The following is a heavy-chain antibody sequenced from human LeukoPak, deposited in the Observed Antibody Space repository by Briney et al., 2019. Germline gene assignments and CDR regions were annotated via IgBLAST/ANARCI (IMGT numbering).Heavy chain of an antibody. Sequence: GGSLRLSCEASGFTFMSYAVSWVRQAPGKGLQWVSDISGSDSSTYYTDSAEGSTYYTDSAEGRFTISRDNSKNTVYLQINSLRAEDTAVYYCAKCMSATGVCLNFDSWGQGILVTVSS. CDR3: AKCMSATGVCLNFDS. D-gene: IGHD2-8*01. CDR2: ISGSDSSTYYTDSAEGST. J-gene: IGHJ4*02. V-gene: IGHV3-23*01. CDR1: GFTFMSYA.